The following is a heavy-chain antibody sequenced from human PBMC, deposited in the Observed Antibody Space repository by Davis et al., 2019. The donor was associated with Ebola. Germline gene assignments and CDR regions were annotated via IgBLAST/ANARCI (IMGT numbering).Heavy chain of an antibody. V-gene: IGHV4-34*01. CDR3: ARPWYSGTYYDAYDI. D-gene: IGHD1-26*01. CDR1: GGSFSGYY. J-gene: IGHJ3*02. CDR2: VSHSGYS. Sequence: SETLSLTCTIYGGSFSGYYWSWIRQPPGKGLEWLGEVSHSGYSNYNPSLKSRVTMSVDMSKNQFSLTLTSVSAADTAVYYCARPWYSGTYYDAYDIWGQGTMVAVSS.